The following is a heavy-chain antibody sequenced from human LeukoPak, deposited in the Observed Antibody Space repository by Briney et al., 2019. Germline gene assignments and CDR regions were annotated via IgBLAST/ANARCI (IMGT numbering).Heavy chain of an antibody. CDR2: IRSKADTYAT. V-gene: IGHV3-73*01. J-gene: IGHJ4*02. D-gene: IGHD6-19*01. Sequence: GGSLRLSCAASGFTFSDSAIHWVRQATGKGLEWVGRIRSKADTYATTYAASLKGRFTISRDDSRNRAYLQMSSLRTEDTAVYYCTREYSSGWPFDFWGQGTLVIISS. CDR3: TREYSSGWPFDF. CDR1: GFTFSDSA.